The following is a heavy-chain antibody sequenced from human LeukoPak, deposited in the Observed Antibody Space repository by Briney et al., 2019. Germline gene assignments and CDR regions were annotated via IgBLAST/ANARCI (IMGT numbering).Heavy chain of an antibody. V-gene: IGHV1-69*05. CDR3: ARVRAGDRGLYYFDY. Sequence: GASVTVSCKASGGTFSSYAISWVRQAPGQGLERMGGIIPIFGTANYAQKFQGRVTITTDESTSTAYMELSSLRSEDTAVYYCARVRAGDRGLYYFDYWGQGTLVTVSS. D-gene: IGHD7-27*01. J-gene: IGHJ4*02. CDR1: GGTFSSYA. CDR2: IIPIFGTA.